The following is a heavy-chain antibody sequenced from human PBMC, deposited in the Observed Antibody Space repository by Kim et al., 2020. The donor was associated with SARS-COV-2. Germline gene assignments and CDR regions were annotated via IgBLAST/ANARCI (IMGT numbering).Heavy chain of an antibody. D-gene: IGHD3-10*01. V-gene: IGHV3-74*01. J-gene: IGHJ4*02. CDR3: ARGDHYGSGSYYPEAFDY. Sequence: KGRFTNSRDNAKNTLYLQMNSLKAKETAVYYCARGDHYGSGSYYPEAFDYWGQRTLVTVSS.